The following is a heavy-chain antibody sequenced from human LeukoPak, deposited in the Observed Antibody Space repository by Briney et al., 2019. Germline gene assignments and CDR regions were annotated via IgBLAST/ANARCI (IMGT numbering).Heavy chain of an antibody. CDR2: INPNSGGT. Sequence: GASVKVSCKASGYTFTSYYLHWVRQAPGQGLEWMGWINPNSGGTNYAQKFQGRVTMTRDTSISTAYMELSRLRSDDTAVYYCARGYCSGGSCYRYNWFDPWGQGTLVTVSS. CDR1: GYTFTSYY. D-gene: IGHD2-15*01. V-gene: IGHV1-2*02. CDR3: ARGYCSGGSCYRYNWFDP. J-gene: IGHJ5*02.